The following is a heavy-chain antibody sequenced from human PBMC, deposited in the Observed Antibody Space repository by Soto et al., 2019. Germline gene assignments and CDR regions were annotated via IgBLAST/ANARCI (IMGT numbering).Heavy chain of an antibody. Sequence: ETLSLTCTVSGGSISSYYWSWIRQPPGKGLEWIGYIYYSGSTNYNPSLKSRVTISVDTSKNQFSLKLSSVTAADTAVYYCARLYYGSGNWFDPWGQGTLVTVSS. D-gene: IGHD3-10*01. CDR1: GGSISSYY. CDR2: IYYSGST. J-gene: IGHJ5*02. CDR3: ARLYYGSGNWFDP. V-gene: IGHV4-59*08.